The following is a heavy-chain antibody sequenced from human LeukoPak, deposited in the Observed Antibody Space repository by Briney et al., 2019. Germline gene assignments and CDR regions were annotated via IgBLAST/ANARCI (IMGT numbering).Heavy chain of an antibody. Sequence: GESLKISCKGSGYSFTSYWIGWVRQMPGKGLEWMGIIYPGDSDTRYSPVFQGQVTISADKSISTAYLQWSSLNASDSAMYYCARQSHFDRPDFWGQGTLVTVSS. V-gene: IGHV5-51*01. CDR2: IYPGDSDT. CDR3: ARQSHFDRPDF. CDR1: GYSFTSYW. D-gene: IGHD3-22*01. J-gene: IGHJ4*02.